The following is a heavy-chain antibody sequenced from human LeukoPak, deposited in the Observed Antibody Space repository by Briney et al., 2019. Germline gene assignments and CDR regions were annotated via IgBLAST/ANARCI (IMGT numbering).Heavy chain of an antibody. J-gene: IGHJ4*02. V-gene: IGHV1-8*02. CDR2: MNPNSGNT. Sequence: ASVKVSCKASGYTFTSYDINWVRQATGQGLEWMGWMNPNSGNTGYAQKLQGRVTMTTDTSTSTAYMELRSLRSDDTAVYYCARGSPNTAMVTNEFDYWGQGTLVTVSS. D-gene: IGHD5-18*01. CDR1: GYTFTSYD. CDR3: ARGSPNTAMVTNEFDY.